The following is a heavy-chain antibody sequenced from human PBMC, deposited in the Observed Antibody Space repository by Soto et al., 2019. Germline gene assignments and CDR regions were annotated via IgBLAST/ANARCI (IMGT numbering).Heavy chain of an antibody. J-gene: IGHJ5*02. CDR3: AGASAA. D-gene: IGHD3-10*01. CDR1: GGYISSYY. Sequence: QVQLQASGPGLVKPSETLSLTCTVSGGYISSYYWSWIRQPPGKGLEWIGYVYYIGSTNYNPSLNSRVAISVDTSKNQSSLKLSSVTAADTAVYYWAGASAALGQGTLVTGSS. V-gene: IGHV4-59*08. CDR2: VYYIGST.